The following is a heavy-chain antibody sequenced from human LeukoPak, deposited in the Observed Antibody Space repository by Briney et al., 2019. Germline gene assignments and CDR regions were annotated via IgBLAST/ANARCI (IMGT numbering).Heavy chain of an antibody. J-gene: IGHJ4*02. D-gene: IGHD1-26*01. CDR1: GGSFSGYY. CDR2: INHSGST. V-gene: IGHV4-34*01. CDR3: ARDSGSYTSYFDY. Sequence: SETLSLTCAVYGGSFSGYYWSWIRQPPGKGLEWIGEINHSGSTNYNPSLKSRATISVDTSKNQFSLKLSSVTAEDTAVYYCARDSGSYTSYFDYWGQGTLVTVSS.